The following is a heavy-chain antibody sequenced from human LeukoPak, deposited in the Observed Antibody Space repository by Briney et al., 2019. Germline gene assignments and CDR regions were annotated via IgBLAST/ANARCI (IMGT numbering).Heavy chain of an antibody. D-gene: IGHD1-26*01. CDR2: IGGGGEST. CDR1: GFTFSSYA. J-gene: IGHJ4*02. Sequence: PGGSLGLSCAASGFTFSSYAMSWVRQAPGKGLEWVSTIGGGGESTYYADSVKGRFTISRDNSKNTVYLQMNSLRAEDTAVYYCAKVLSGSQDYWGQGTLVTVSS. V-gene: IGHV3-23*01. CDR3: AKVLSGSQDY.